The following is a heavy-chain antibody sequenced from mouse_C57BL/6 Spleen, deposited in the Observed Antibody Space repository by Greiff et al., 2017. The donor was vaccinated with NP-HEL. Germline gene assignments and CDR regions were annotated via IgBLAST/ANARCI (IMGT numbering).Heavy chain of an antibody. J-gene: IGHJ2*01. D-gene: IGHD1-1*01. V-gene: IGHV1-50*01. Sequence: QVQLQQPGAELVKPGASVKLSCKASGYTFTSYWMQWVKQRPGQGLEWIGEIDPSDSYTNYNQKFKGKATLTVDTSSSTAYMQLSSLTSEDSAVYYCARRGITTVGRDYWGQGTTLTVSS. CDR1: GYTFTSYW. CDR2: IDPSDSYT. CDR3: ARRGITTVGRDY.